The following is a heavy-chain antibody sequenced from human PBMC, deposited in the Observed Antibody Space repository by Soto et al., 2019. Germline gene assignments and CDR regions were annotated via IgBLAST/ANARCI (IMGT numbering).Heavy chain of an antibody. D-gene: IGHD2-2*01. CDR3: AKRRVLSNSLFLDR. CDR1: GFSINTGGVG. CDR2: LYWNDDE. J-gene: IGHJ5*02. V-gene: IGHV2-5*01. Sequence: QITLKETGPTLVKPTEPLTLTCTLSGFSINTGGVGVGWIRQPPGKDPEWLALLYWNDDEWYSPSLRNRLSVTKYTSKNQVVLTMTNMDPMDTGTYDCAKRRVLSNSLFLDRWGQGALVTVSS.